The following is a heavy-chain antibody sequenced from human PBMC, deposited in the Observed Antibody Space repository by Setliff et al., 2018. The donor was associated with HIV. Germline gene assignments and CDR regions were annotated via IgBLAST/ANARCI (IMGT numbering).Heavy chain of an antibody. Sequence: PGGSLRLSCAASGFTFSSYNIFSSYNMNWVRQAPGKGLEWISYINSDSKTIYYADSVKGRFTISRDNAKDTLYLQLNSVRAEDTALYYCARDFTQWQQLPDYMDVWGKGTAVTVSS. CDR2: INSDSKTI. J-gene: IGHJ6*03. V-gene: IGHV3-48*04. CDR1: GFTFSSYN. CDR3: ARDFTQWQQLPDYMDV. D-gene: IGHD6-13*01.